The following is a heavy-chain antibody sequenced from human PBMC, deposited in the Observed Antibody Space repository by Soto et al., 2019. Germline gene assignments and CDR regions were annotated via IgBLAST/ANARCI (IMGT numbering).Heavy chain of an antibody. J-gene: IGHJ6*03. CDR2: ISWNSGSI. CDR1: GFTFDDYA. Sequence: GGSLRLSCAASGFTFDDYAMHWVRQAPGKGLEWVSGISWNSGSIGYADSVKGRFTISRDNAKNSLYLQMNSLRAEDTALYYCAKELYGPGRGNYYMDVWGKGTTVTVSS. V-gene: IGHV3-9*01. D-gene: IGHD2-2*02. CDR3: AKELYGPGRGNYYMDV.